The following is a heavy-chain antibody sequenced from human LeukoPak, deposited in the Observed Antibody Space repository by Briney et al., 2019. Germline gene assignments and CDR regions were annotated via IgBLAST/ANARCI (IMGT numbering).Heavy chain of an antibody. D-gene: IGHD3-3*01. J-gene: IGHJ4*02. Sequence: GASVKVSCKASGYTFTSYDINWVRQPTGQGLEWMGWMNPNSGNTGYAQKFQGRVTMTRNTSISTAYMELSRLRSEDTAVYYCARGRYDFWSGYPSDYWGQGTLVTVSS. V-gene: IGHV1-8*01. CDR3: ARGRYDFWSGYPSDY. CDR1: GYTFTSYD. CDR2: MNPNSGNT.